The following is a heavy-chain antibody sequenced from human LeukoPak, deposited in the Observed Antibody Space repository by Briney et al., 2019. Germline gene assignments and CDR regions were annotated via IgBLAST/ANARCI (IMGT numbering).Heavy chain of an antibody. CDR2: IYYSGST. V-gene: IGHV4-59*08. CDR1: GGSISSYY. J-gene: IGHJ4*02. Sequence: SETLSLTCTVSGGSISSYYWSWTRQPPGKGLEWIGYIYYSGSTNYNPSLKSRVTISVDTSKNQFSLNLISVTAADTAVYYCATAGDSSPYYFDYWGQATLVTVSS. CDR3: ATAGDSSPYYFDY. D-gene: IGHD4-17*01.